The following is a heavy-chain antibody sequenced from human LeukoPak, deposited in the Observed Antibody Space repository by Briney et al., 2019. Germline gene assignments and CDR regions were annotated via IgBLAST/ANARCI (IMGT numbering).Heavy chain of an antibody. CDR1: GYTFTGYY. D-gene: IGHD3-10*01. Sequence: VKVSCKASGYTFTGYYMHWVRQAPGQGLEWMGWTNPNSGGTNYAQKFQGRVTMTRDTSISTAYMELSRLRSDDTAVYYCARDGHYYGSGSYYYYYYMDVWGKGTTVTVSS. CDR2: TNPNSGGT. CDR3: ARDGHYYGSGSYYYYYYMDV. V-gene: IGHV1-2*02. J-gene: IGHJ6*03.